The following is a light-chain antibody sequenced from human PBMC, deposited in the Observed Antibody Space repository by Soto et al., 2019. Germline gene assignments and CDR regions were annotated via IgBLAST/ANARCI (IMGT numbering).Light chain of an antibody. CDR1: SSDVGGYDY. CDR2: EVS. Sequence: QSVLTQPPSASGSPGQSVTISCTGTSSDVGGYDYVSWFQQHPGKAPKLMIYEVSKRPSGVPDRFSGSKSGNTASLTVSGLQAEDEADCYCSSYAGSNNRVFGGGTQLTVL. V-gene: IGLV2-8*01. J-gene: IGLJ2*01. CDR3: SSYAGSNNRV.